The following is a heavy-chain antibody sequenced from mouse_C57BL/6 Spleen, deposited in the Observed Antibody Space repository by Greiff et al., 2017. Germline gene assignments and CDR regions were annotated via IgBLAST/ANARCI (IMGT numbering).Heavy chain of an antibody. CDR2: IDPTSGGP. Sequence: VQLQQPGAELVKPGASVKLSCKASGYTFTSYWMHWVKQRPGRGLEWIGRIDPTSGGPQYNEKFKSKATLTVAKTSSPDYMQLSSLTTEDSVVYYCARGNDPYARGYRGEGDSETVSS. J-gene: IGHJ4*01. CDR1: GYTFTSYW. D-gene: IGHD2-3*01. V-gene: IGHV1-72*01. CDR3: ARGNDPYARGY.